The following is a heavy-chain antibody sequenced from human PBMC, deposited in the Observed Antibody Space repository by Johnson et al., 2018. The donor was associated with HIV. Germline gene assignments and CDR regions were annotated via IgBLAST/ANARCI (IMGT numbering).Heavy chain of an antibody. D-gene: IGHD5-18*01. CDR1: GFTFSSYG. V-gene: IGHV3-33*06. CDR3: AKDLSGYSYGYGAFDI. J-gene: IGHJ3*02. CDR2: IWYDGSNK. Sequence: QEKLVESGGGLVQPGGSLRLSCAASGFTFSSYGMHWVRQAPGKGLEWVAVIWYDGSNKYYADSVKGRFTISRDNSKNTLYLQMNSLRAEDTAVYYCAKDLSGYSYGYGAFDIWGQGTMVTVSS.